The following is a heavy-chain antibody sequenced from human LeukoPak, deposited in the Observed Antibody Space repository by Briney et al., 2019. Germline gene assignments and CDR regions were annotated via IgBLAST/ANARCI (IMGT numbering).Heavy chain of an antibody. CDR1: GYTFTGYY. D-gene: IGHD2-21*01. J-gene: IGHJ6*03. CDR2: INPNSGGT. V-gene: IGHV1-2*02. CDR3: AREAYYYYYYYMDV. Sequence: EASVKVSCKASGYTFTGYYMHWVRQAPGQGLEWMGWINPNSGGTNYAQKFQGRVTMTRDTSISTAYMELSRLRSDDTAVYYCAREAYYYYYYYMDVWGKGTTVTISS.